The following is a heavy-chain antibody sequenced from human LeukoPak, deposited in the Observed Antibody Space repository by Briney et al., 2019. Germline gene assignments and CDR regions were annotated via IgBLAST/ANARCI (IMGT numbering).Heavy chain of an antibody. D-gene: IGHD2-21*02. J-gene: IGHJ4*02. Sequence: PSETLSLTCTVSGDSISSNNYYWGWIRQPPGKGPEWIGSIYYSGGTFYNPSLKSRVTISLDTSKNQFSLKLSSVTATDTAVYYCARSYCSGSCYAVGYFDNWGQGTLVTVSS. V-gene: IGHV4-39*01. CDR2: IYYSGGT. CDR3: ARSYCSGSCYAVGYFDN. CDR1: GDSISSNNYY.